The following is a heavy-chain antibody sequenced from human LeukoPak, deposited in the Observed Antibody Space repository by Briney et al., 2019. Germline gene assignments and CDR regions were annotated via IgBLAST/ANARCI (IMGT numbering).Heavy chain of an antibody. J-gene: IGHJ6*03. V-gene: IGHV4-39*07. Sequence: SETLSLTCTVPGGSINTPNYYWGWIRQTPGKGLEWIGNIFYSGGTYYSPSLTSRVTISLDASKNQFSLKLSSVTAADTAVYYCARVVLWFGELLSPIYYMDVWGKGTTVTISS. CDR2: IFYSGGT. D-gene: IGHD3-10*01. CDR3: ARVVLWFGELLSPIYYMDV. CDR1: GGSINTPNYY.